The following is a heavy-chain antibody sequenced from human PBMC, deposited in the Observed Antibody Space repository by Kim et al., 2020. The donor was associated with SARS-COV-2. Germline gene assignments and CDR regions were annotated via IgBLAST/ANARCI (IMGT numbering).Heavy chain of an antibody. CDR2: IKRESDGGTT. CDR3: VTDEG. J-gene: IGHJ4*02. CDR1: GFTINSAW. Sequence: GGSLRLSCAVSGFTINSAWMHWVRQAPGKGLEWVGRIKRESDGGTTDYAASVKGRFTISRDDSKNTLYLQMNSLKTEDTATYYSVTDEGGGEGPLVTGSS. V-gene: IGHV3-15*01.